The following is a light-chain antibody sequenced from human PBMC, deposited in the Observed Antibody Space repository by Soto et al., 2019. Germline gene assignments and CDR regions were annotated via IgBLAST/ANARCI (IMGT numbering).Light chain of an antibody. CDR1: SSNIGACYD. Sequence: QSVLTQPPSVSGAPGQRVTISCTGSSSNIGACYDVHWYQQLPGTAPKLLIYGNSNRPSGVPDRFSGSKSGTSASLAITGLQAEDEADYYCQSYESSLSGDVFGTGTKLTVL. CDR2: GNS. J-gene: IGLJ1*01. CDR3: QSYESSLSGDV. V-gene: IGLV1-40*01.